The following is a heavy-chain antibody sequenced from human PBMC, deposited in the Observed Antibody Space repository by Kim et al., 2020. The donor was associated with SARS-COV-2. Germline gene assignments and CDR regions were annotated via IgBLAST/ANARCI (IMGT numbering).Heavy chain of an antibody. J-gene: IGHJ4*02. CDR1: GGSISSSSYY. CDR3: ARHLGPLPHY. CDR2: IYYSGST. V-gene: IGHV4-39*01. D-gene: IGHD7-27*01. Sequence: SETLSLTCTVSGGSISSSSYYWGWIRQPPGKGLEWIGSIYYSGSTYYNPSLKSRVTISVDTSKNQFSLKLSSVTAADTAVYYCARHLGPLPHYWGQGTLVTVSS.